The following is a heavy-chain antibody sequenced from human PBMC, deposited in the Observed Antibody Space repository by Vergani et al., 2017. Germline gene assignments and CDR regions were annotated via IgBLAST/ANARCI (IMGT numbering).Heavy chain of an antibody. J-gene: IGHJ4*02. CDR1: GFSFRSNG. CDR3: AKMGSVVVTEVAYYFDY. V-gene: IGHV3-30*02. D-gene: IGHD2-21*02. Sequence: VQLLESGGGLVQPGGSLRLSCAASGFSFRSNGMHWVRQAPGKGLEWVAFIRYDGGKTYYVDSVKGRFTISRDNSKNTVFLQMNRLRAEDTAVYYCAKMGSVVVTEVAYYFDYWGQGTLVTVSS. CDR2: IRYDGGKT.